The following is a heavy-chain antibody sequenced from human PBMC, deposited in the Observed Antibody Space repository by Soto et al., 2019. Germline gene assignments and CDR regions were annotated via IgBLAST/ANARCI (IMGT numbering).Heavy chain of an antibody. CDR2: IYYSGST. CDR3: ARSSGYEPLNYFDY. V-gene: IGHV4-31*03. D-gene: IGHD5-12*01. CDR1: GGSISSGGYY. J-gene: IGHJ4*02. Sequence: SETLSLTCTVSGGSISSGGYYWSWIRQHPGKGLEWIGYIYYSGSTYYNPSLKSRVTISVDTSKNQFSLKLSSVTAADTAVYYCARSSGYEPLNYFDYWGQGTLVTVSS.